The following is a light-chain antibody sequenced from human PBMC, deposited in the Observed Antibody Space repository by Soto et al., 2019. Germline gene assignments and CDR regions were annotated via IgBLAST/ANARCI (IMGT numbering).Light chain of an antibody. J-gene: IGKJ2*01. Sequence: EIVLTQSPGTLSLSPGERATLSCRASQSVSSSYLAWYQQKPGQAPRLLIYGVSNRATGIPDRFSGSGSGTDFSLTISRLQLDDFAVYICQQYGSTPPTFGQGTKLEIK. V-gene: IGKV3-20*01. CDR2: GVS. CDR3: QQYGSTPPT. CDR1: QSVSSSY.